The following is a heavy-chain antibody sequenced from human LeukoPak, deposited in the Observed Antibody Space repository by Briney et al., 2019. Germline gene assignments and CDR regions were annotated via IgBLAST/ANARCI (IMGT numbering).Heavy chain of an antibody. J-gene: IGHJ6*02. CDR1: GFTFSSYS. CDR2: ISSSSSTI. D-gene: IGHD3-9*01. CDR3: ARRLGDILTGVGYGMDV. V-gene: IGHV3-48*04. Sequence: PGGSLRLSCAASGFTFSSYSMNWVRQAPGKGLEWVSYISSSSSTIYYADSVKGRFTISRDNAKNSLYLQMNSLRAEDTAVYYCARRLGDILTGVGYGMDVWGQGTTVTVSS.